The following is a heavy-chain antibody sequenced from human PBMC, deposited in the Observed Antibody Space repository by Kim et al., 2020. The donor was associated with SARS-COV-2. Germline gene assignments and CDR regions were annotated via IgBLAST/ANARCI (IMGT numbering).Heavy chain of an antibody. CDR2: INHSGST. CDR1: GGSFSGYY. D-gene: IGHD2-15*01. J-gene: IGHJ4*02. Sequence: SETLSLTCAVYGGSFSGYYWSWIRQPPGKGLEWIGEINHSGSTNYNPSLKSRVTISVDTSNNQFSLKLSSGTAADTAVYYCARGSCSGGSCYDYWGQGTLVTVSS. CDR3: ARGSCSGGSCYDY. V-gene: IGHV4-34*01.